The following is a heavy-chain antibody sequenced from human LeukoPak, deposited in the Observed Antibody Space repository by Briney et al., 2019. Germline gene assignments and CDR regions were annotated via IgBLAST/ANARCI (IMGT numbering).Heavy chain of an antibody. D-gene: IGHD3-16*01. Sequence: ETLSLTCTVSGGSISSGGYYWSWVRQAPGKGLQWFSVIHIGGTTYYADSVKGRFTISRDDSMNTVFLQMNSLRADDTAVYYCARGRWGQYYFDYWGQGSLVTVSS. CDR2: IHIGGTT. J-gene: IGHJ4*02. CDR3: ARGRWGQYYFDY. CDR1: GGSISSGGYY. V-gene: IGHV3-53*01.